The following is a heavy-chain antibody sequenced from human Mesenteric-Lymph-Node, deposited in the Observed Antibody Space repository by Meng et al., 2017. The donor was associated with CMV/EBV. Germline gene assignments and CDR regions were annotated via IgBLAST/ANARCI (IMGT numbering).Heavy chain of an antibody. J-gene: IGHJ4*02. CDR1: GDSIDSYY. CDR3: ARDKGSFGGDPLGHFDY. D-gene: IGHD2-21*01. Sequence: SETLSLTCTVSGDSIDSYYWNWIRQSPGKGLEWIAYVSDAGGANYNPSLKGRVTVSVDTSKNQFSLRMRSVTAADTAVYYCARDKGSFGGDPLGHFDYWGQGTLVTVS. CDR2: VSDAGGA. V-gene: IGHV4-59*01.